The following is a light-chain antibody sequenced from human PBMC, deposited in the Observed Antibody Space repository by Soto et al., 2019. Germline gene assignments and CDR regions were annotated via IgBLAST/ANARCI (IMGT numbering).Light chain of an antibody. J-gene: IGLJ3*02. CDR3: ATWDISLSAVV. V-gene: IGLV1-51*01. CDR1: NSNIGENF. CDR2: DND. Sequence: QSVLTQAPSVSAAPGQKVSISCSGTNSNIGENFVSWYRHLPGSAPELLIYDNDKRSSEITDRFSGSKSGTSATLGITELQTGDEADYYCATWDISLSAVVIGGGTKLTVL.